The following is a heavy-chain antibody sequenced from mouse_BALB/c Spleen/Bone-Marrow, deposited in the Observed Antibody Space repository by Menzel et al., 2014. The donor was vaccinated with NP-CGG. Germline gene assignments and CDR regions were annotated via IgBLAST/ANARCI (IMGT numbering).Heavy chain of an antibody. CDR3: ARNLGDGYSFAY. CDR2: IWSGGNT. Sequence: QVQLQQSGPGLVQPSQSLSITCTVSGFSLTSYGVHWVRQSPGEGLEWLGVIWSGGNTDYNAAFISRLSISKDNSKSQVFFKMNSLQANDTAIYYCARNLGDGYSFAYWGQGTLVTVSA. CDR1: GFSLTSYG. J-gene: IGHJ3*01. D-gene: IGHD2-3*01. V-gene: IGHV2-2*02.